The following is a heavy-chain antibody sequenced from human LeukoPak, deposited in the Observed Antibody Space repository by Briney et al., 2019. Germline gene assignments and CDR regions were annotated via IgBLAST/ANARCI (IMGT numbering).Heavy chain of an antibody. V-gene: IGHV3-48*03. CDR3: ARGSSSWYGYYYYYMGV. CDR1: GFTFSSYE. Sequence: GGSLRLSCAASGFTFSSYEMSWVRQAPGKGLEWVSYISSSGSTIYYADSVKGRFTISRDNAKNSLYLQMNSLRAEDTAVYYCARGSSSWYGYYYYYMGVWGKGTTVTISS. D-gene: IGHD6-13*01. J-gene: IGHJ6*03. CDR2: ISSSGSTI.